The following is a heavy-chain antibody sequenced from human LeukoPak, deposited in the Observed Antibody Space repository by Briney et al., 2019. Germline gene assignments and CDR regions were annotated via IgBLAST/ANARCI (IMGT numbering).Heavy chain of an antibody. Sequence: GGSLRLSCAASGFTFSDSYMSWIRQAPGKGLEYISYISSSGSTIYYADSVKGRFTLSRDNAKNSLSLEVNSLRAEDTAVYYCARGKYSFDYWGQGTLVTVSS. CDR1: GFTFSDSY. J-gene: IGHJ4*02. CDR3: ARGKYSFDY. V-gene: IGHV3-11*01. CDR2: ISSSGSTI.